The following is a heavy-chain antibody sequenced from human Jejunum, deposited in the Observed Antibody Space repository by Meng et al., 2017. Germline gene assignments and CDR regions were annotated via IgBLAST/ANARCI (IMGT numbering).Heavy chain of an antibody. V-gene: IGHV3-7*01. CDR1: GFSFSSSW. CDR2: INPDESEK. CDR3: ARDPGYGSFDI. J-gene: IGHJ3*02. Sequence: GGSLRLSCVASGFSFSSSWMSWVRQSPGKGLELVANINPDESEKSYVDSVKGRFTISRDNAKNSFYLQMNTLRAEDTALYYCARDPGYGSFDIWGQGTMVTGSS. D-gene: IGHD2-15*01.